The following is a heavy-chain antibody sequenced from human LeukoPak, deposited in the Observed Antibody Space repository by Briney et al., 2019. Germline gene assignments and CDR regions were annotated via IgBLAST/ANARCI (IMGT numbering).Heavy chain of an antibody. CDR2: IRYDGSNK. V-gene: IGHV3-30*02. Sequence: GGSLRLSCAASGFTFSSYGIHWVRQAPGKGLEWVAFIRYDGSNKYYADSVKGRFTISRDNSKNTLYLQMNSLRAEDTAVYYCARDKYYYDSSGGGYYFDYWGQGTLVTVSS. CDR1: GFTFSSYG. D-gene: IGHD3-22*01. CDR3: ARDKYYYDSSGGGYYFDY. J-gene: IGHJ4*02.